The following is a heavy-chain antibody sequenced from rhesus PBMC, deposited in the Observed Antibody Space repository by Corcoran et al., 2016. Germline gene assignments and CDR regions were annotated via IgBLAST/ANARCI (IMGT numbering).Heavy chain of an antibody. CDR1: GGSISSSY. CDR3: ARELGDWSPFDY. J-gene: IGHJ4*01. CDR2: IYGSGSST. V-gene: IGHV4-169*02. D-gene: IGHD3-22*01. Sequence: QLQLQESGPGLVKPSEPLSVPCAVSGGSISSSYWSWIPQAPGKGLEWIGYIYGSGSSTNYNPSLKSRVTLSVDTSKNQLSLKLSSVTAADTAVYYCARELGDWSPFDYWGQGVLVTVSS.